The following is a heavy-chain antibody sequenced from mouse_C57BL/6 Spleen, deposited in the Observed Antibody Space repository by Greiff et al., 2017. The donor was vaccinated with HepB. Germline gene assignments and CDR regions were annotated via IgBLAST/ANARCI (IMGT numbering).Heavy chain of an antibody. CDR3: AREYYYGSSYYAMDY. J-gene: IGHJ4*01. V-gene: IGHV1-53*01. CDR2: INPSNGGT. D-gene: IGHD1-1*01. Sequence: QVQLKQSGTELVKPGASVKLSCEASGYTFTSYWMHWVKQRPGQGLEWIGNINPSNGGTNYNEKFKSKATLTVDKSSSTAYMQLSSLTSEDSAVYYCAREYYYGSSYYAMDYWGQGTSVTVSS. CDR1: GYTFTSYW.